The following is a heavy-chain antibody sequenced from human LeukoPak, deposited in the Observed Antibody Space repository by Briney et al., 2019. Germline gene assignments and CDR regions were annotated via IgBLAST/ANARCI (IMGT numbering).Heavy chain of an antibody. V-gene: IGHV1-18*04. CDR2: ISGYNYKT. CDR3: ARDHEGSPFWRDAFDI. CDR1: GYTLSSYG. Sequence: GASVKVSCKAFGYTLSSYGISWLRQAPGQGLEWIGWISGYNYKTKYAQTFQGRVAMTIDTSTKTVSMELRIPRSDDTAVYYCARDHEGSPFWRDAFDIWGQGTMVTVSS. D-gene: IGHD3-3*01. J-gene: IGHJ3*02.